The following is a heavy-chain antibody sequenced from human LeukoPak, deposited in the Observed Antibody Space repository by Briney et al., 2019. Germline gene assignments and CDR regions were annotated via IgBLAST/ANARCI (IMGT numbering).Heavy chain of an antibody. CDR2: IYSSGST. CDR1: GGSINYYY. D-gene: IGHD1/OR15-1a*01. CDR3: AKQKGLDP. J-gene: IGHJ5*02. Sequence: SETLSLTCTVSGGSINYYYWSWIRQPPGKALEWIGYIYSSGSTHYNPSLKSRVTISVDTLKNQVSLKLRSVTAADTAVYYCAKQKGLDPWGQGILVTVYS. V-gene: IGHV4-59*01.